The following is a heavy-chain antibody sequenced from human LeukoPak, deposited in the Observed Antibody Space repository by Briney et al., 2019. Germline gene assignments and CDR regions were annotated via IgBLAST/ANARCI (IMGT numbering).Heavy chain of an antibody. Sequence: GGSPRLSCAASGFTFSRYWMTWVRQAPGKGLEWVANVNQDGSVKYYVDSVKGRFTISRDNAENTLYLHMNSLRAEDTAVYYCARDQVGATPIDYWGQGTLVTVSS. J-gene: IGHJ4*02. CDR2: VNQDGSVK. CDR3: ARDQVGATPIDY. V-gene: IGHV3-7*01. D-gene: IGHD1-26*01. CDR1: GFTFSRYW.